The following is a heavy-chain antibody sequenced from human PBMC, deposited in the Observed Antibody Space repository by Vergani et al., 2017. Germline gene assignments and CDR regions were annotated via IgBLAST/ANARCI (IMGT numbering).Heavy chain of an antibody. CDR3: AKEEVGATRFDY. Sequence: QVQLVETGGGVVQPGGSLRLYCATSGFSFNTYGAHWVRQAPGKGLEWVAFIRYDGSNKYFADSVKGRFTISRDNSKNTLYLQMNSLRPEDTAVYYCAKEEVGATRFDYWGQGTLVTVSS. J-gene: IGHJ4*02. D-gene: IGHD1-26*01. CDR1: GFSFNTYG. V-gene: IGHV3-30*02. CDR2: IRYDGSNK.